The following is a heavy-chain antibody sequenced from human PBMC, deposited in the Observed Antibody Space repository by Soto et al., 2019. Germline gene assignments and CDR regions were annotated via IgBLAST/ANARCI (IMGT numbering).Heavy chain of an antibody. J-gene: IGHJ6*02. CDR2: IYYSGST. V-gene: IGHV4-59*01. D-gene: IGHD3-22*01. CDR1: GGSISSYY. Sequence: TLSLTCTVSGGSISSYYWSWIRQPPGKGLEWIGYIYYSGSTNYNPSLKSRVTISVDTSKNQFSLKLSSVTAADTAVYYCARYYYDSSGYPGYYYGMDVWGQGTTVTVSS. CDR3: ARYYYDSSGYPGYYYGMDV.